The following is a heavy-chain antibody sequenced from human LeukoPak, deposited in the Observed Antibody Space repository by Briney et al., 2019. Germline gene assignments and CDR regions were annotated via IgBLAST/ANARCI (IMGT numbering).Heavy chain of an antibody. D-gene: IGHD3-22*01. CDR2: IKQDGSEK. V-gene: IGHV3-7*01. Sequence: HPGGSLRLSCAASGFTFSTYWMSWVRQAPGKGLEWVANIKQDGSEKYYVDSVKGRFTISRDNAKNSLYLQMDSLRAEDTAVYYCARDGGTYYYDSSGYYYFDYWGQGTLVTVSS. CDR3: ARDGGTYYYDSSGYYYFDY. J-gene: IGHJ4*02. CDR1: GFTFSTYW.